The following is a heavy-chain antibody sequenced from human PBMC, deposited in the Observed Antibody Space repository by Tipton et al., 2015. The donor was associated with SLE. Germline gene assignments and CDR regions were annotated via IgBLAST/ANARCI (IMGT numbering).Heavy chain of an antibody. D-gene: IGHD4-17*01. J-gene: IGHJ6*03. Sequence: TLSLTCTVSGGSISSYYWSWIRQPPGKGLEWIGYIYTSGSTNYNPSLKSRVTISVDTSKNQFSLKLSSVTADTAVYYCARVVAYGDYYYYYYMDVWGKGTTVTVSS. CDR1: GGSISSYY. CDR3: ARVVAYGDYYYYYYMDV. V-gene: IGHV4-4*08. CDR2: IYTSGST.